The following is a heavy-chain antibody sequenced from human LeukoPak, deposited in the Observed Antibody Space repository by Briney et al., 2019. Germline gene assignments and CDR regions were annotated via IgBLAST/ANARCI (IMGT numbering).Heavy chain of an antibody. Sequence: PSETLSLTCTVSGGSISSYYWSWIRQPPGKGLEWVGYIYYSGSTNYNPSLKSRVTISVDTSKNQFSLKLSSVTAADTAVYYCARVSGYSSYWGQGTLVTVS. J-gene: IGHJ4*02. CDR2: IYYSGST. D-gene: IGHD3-22*01. CDR3: ARVSGYSSY. V-gene: IGHV4-59*01. CDR1: GGSISSYY.